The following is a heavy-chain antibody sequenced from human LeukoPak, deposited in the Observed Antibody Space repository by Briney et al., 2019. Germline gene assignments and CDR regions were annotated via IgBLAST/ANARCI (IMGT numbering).Heavy chain of an antibody. Sequence: GGSLRLSCAASGFTFNSHAMHWVRQAPGKGLEWVAVISYDGSNEYYADSVKGRFTISRDNSKNTLYLQMNSLRVEDTAVYYRGSPRRYCYFSGGFDPWGQGTLVTVSS. CDR1: GFTFNSHA. V-gene: IGHV3-30-3*01. CDR2: ISYDGSNE. J-gene: IGHJ5*02. CDR3: GSPRRYCYFSGGFDP. D-gene: IGHD3/OR15-3a*01.